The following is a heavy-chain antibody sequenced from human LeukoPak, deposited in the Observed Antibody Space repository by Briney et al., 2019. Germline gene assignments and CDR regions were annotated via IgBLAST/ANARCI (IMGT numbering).Heavy chain of an antibody. CDR2: IDHSGST. V-gene: IGHV4-34*01. D-gene: IGHD3-10*01. J-gene: IGHJ3*02. CDR3: ARGNRPYGEHEAFDI. Sequence: TSETLSLTCAVYDESFSGYYCSWIRQPPRKGLEWIGEIDHSGSTNYNPSLQSRVTISVDTSKNQFSLKVSSVSAADTAAYYCARGNRPYGEHEAFDIWGRGTTVTVSP. CDR1: DESFSGYY.